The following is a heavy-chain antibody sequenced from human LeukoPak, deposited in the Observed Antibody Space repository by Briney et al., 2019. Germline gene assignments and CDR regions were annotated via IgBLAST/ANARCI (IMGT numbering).Heavy chain of an antibody. CDR3: ARTSPHYYDSSGYLVY. CDR1: GYTFTSYG. V-gene: IGHV1-18*01. D-gene: IGHD3-22*01. CDR2: INTYNGGT. Sequence: ASVKVSCKASGYTFTSYGISWVRQAPGQGLEWMGWINTYNGGTNYIQKFQGRVTMTRDTSTSTVYMELSSLRSEDTAVYYCARTSPHYYDSSGYLVYWGQGTLVTVSS. J-gene: IGHJ4*02.